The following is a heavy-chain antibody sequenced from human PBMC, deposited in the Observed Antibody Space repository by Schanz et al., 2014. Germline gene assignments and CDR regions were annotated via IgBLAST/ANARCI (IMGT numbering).Heavy chain of an antibody. CDR3: ARPPPPYSSSPYYWYYGMDV. CDR2: ISNSGYTI. CDR1: GFTVSDYY. D-gene: IGHD6-6*01. V-gene: IGHV3-11*01. J-gene: IGHJ6*02. Sequence: QAQLVESGGGVVQPGRSLRLSCAASGFTVSDYYMNWIRQAPGKGLEWVSYISNSGYTIYYADSVKGRFTISRDNAKNSLYLKMNSLSAGAPAVYYCARPPPPYSSSPYYWYYGMDVWGQGTTVTVSS.